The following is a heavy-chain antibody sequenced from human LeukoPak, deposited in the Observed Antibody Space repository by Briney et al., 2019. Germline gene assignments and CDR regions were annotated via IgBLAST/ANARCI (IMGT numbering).Heavy chain of an antibody. J-gene: IGHJ4*02. CDR2: IYPGDSDT. Sequence: GEFLKISCKGSGYSFTTYWIGWVRQMPEKGLEWMGIIYPGDSDTRYSPSFQGQVTISADKSISTAYLQWSSLKASDTAMYYCARRRAGYCSGGSCQYYFNYWGQGTLVTVSS. CDR3: ARRRAGYCSGGSCQYYFNY. CDR1: GYSFTTYW. V-gene: IGHV5-51*01. D-gene: IGHD2-15*01.